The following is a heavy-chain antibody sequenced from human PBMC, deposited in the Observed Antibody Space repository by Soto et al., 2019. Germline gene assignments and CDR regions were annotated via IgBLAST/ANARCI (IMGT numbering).Heavy chain of an antibody. V-gene: IGHV1-69*13. CDR1: GGTFSSYA. J-gene: IGHJ3*02. CDR3: ARERGGYSRAFDI. D-gene: IGHD2-21*02. Sequence: SVKVSCKASGGTFSSYAISWVRQAPGQGLEWMGGIIPIFGTANYAQKFQGRVTITADESTSTAYMELSSLRSEDTAVYYCARERGGYSRAFDIWGQGTMVTVSS. CDR2: IIPIFGTA.